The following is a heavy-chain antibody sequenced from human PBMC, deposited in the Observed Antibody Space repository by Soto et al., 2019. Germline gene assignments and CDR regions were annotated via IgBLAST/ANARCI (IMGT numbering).Heavy chain of an antibody. CDR2: ISYDGSNK. CDR3: ARAYDGDYFDY. Sequence: GGSLRLSCAASGFTFSSYAMHWVRQAPGKGLEWVAVISYDGSNKYYADSVKGRFTISRDNSKNTLYLQMNSLRAEDTAVYYCARAYDGDYFDYWGQGTLVTVSS. CDR1: GFTFSSYA. V-gene: IGHV3-30-3*01. D-gene: IGHD3-3*01. J-gene: IGHJ4*02.